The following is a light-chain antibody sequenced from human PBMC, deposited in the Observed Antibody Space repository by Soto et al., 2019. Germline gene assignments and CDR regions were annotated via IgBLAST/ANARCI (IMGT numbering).Light chain of an antibody. Sequence: DIQMTQSPSSVSASVGERVTITCRASQGISSWLAWYQQKPGKAPKLLIYAASSLQSGVPSRFSGSGSGXXXXLTIXXLQXXXXXXYYCQQANSFPPWTFGQGTKVEIK. CDR3: QQANSFPPWT. J-gene: IGKJ1*01. V-gene: IGKV1-12*01. CDR1: QGISSW. CDR2: AAS.